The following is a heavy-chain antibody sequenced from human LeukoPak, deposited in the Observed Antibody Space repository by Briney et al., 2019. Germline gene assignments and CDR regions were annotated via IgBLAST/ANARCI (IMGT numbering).Heavy chain of an antibody. CDR2: ISAYNGNT. J-gene: IGHJ3*01. V-gene: IGHV1-18*01. D-gene: IGHD6-13*01. CDR1: GYTFTTYY. Sequence: ASVKVSCKPSGYTFTTYYIIWVRQAPGQGLEWMGCISAYNGNTNYAQKFQGRVTMTTDTSTSTAYMELRSLRSDDTAVYYCAREEGAPIAAANVWGLGTMVTVSS. CDR3: AREEGAPIAAANV.